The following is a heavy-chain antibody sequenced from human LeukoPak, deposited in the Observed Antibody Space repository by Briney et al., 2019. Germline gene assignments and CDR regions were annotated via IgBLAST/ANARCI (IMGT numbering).Heavy chain of an antibody. CDR2: ISSSSSYI. D-gene: IGHD1-26*01. Sequence: GGSLRLSCAASGFTFSSYSMNWVRQAPGKGLEWVSSISSSSSYIYYADSVKGRFTISRDNAKNSLYLQMNSLRAEDTAVYYCARPSGSYRYFDYWGQGTLVTVSS. CDR1: GFTFSSYS. V-gene: IGHV3-21*01. J-gene: IGHJ4*02. CDR3: ARPSGSYRYFDY.